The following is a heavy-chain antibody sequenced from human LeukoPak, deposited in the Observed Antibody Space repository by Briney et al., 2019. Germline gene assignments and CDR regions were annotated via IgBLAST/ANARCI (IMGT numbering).Heavy chain of an antibody. CDR3: AKELLVVGYYDSSGYYFDY. D-gene: IGHD3-22*01. J-gene: IGHJ4*02. CDR2: ISGSGGST. CDR1: GFTFGSYA. V-gene: IGHV3-23*01. Sequence: GGSLRLSCAASGFTFGSYAMHWVRQAPGKGLEWVSAISGSGGSTYYADSVKGRFTISRDNSKNTLYLQMNSLRAEDTAVYYCAKELLVVGYYDSSGYYFDYWGQGTLVTVSS.